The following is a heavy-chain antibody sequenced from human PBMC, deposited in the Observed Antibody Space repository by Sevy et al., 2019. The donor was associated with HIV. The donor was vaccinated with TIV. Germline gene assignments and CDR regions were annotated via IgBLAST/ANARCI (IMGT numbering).Heavy chain of an antibody. D-gene: IGHD4-17*01. Sequence: GGSLRLSCAASGFNFRSYWMTWVRQAPGKGLEWVANIYQDGSKKYYVNSVKGRFTISRDNAKNSLYLQMNSLTAEDTAVYFCAREGSYGDERFPYYPGMDVWGQGTTVTVSS. V-gene: IGHV3-7*01. CDR3: AREGSYGDERFPYYPGMDV. CDR1: GFNFRSYW. CDR2: IYQDGSKK. J-gene: IGHJ6*02.